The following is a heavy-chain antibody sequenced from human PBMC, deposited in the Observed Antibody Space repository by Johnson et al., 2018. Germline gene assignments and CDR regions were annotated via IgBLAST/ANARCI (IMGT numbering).Heavy chain of an antibody. CDR3: AAPDYGDYYYYYYGMDV. D-gene: IGHD4-17*01. CDR1: GFTFTSSA. V-gene: IGHV1-58*01. J-gene: IGHJ6*02. CDR2: IVVGSGNT. Sequence: QLVQSGPEVKKPGTSVKVSCKASGFTFTSSAVQWVRQARGQRLEWIGWIVVGSGNTNYAQKFQERVTITRDMSTSTAHMELSSLRSEDTAVYYWAAPDYGDYYYYYYGMDVLGQGTTVTVSS.